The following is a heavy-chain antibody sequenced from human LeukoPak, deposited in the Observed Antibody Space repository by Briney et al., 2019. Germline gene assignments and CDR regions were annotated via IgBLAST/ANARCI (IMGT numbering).Heavy chain of an antibody. CDR2: ISGSGEST. CDR3: AREHWDFEY. J-gene: IGHJ4*02. D-gene: IGHD7-27*01. Sequence: GGSLRLSCAASGFTFSSYAMTWVRQAPGKGLEWVSEISGSGESTYYGDSVKGRFTISRDNSKSTLYLQMNSLRAGDTAIYYCAREHWDFEYWGQGTLVTVSS. V-gene: IGHV3-23*01. CDR1: GFTFSSYA.